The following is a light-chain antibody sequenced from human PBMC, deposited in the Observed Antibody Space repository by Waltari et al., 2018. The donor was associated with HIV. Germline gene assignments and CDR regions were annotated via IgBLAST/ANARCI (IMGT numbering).Light chain of an antibody. Sequence: KAPKLMIYDVSNRPSGVSNRFSGSKSGNTASLTISGLQAEDEADYYCSSYTSSSTPKVVFGGGTKLTVL. V-gene: IGLV2-14*03. J-gene: IGLJ2*01. CDR3: SSYTSSSTPKVV. CDR2: DVS.